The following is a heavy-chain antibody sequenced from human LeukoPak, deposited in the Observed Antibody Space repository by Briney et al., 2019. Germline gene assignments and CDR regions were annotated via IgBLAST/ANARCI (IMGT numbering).Heavy chain of an antibody. CDR2: ISSSGSAI. V-gene: IGHV3-48*03. CDR1: GFTFSSYE. D-gene: IGHD4-17*01. Sequence: GGSLRLSCAASGFTFSSYEMNWVRQAPGKGLEWVSYISSSGSAIHYADSVKGRFTISRDNAKNSLYLQMNSLRAEDTAVYYCARDSTVTTSDAFDIWGQGTMVTVSS. J-gene: IGHJ3*02. CDR3: ARDSTVTTSDAFDI.